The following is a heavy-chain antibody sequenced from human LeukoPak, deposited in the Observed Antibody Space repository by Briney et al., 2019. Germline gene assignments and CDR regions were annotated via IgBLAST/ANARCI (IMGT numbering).Heavy chain of an antibody. CDR3: AGGRLVAASKAVAIDY. Sequence: GGSLRLSCEASGFTFSSSWLHWVRQAPGKGLVWVSRINERGSSTSYADSVKGRFTISRDNAKNTLYLQMNSLRADDTAVYYCAGGRLVAASKAVAIDYWGQGTLVTVSS. V-gene: IGHV3-74*01. D-gene: IGHD5-12*01. CDR1: GFTFSSSW. CDR2: INERGSST. J-gene: IGHJ4*02.